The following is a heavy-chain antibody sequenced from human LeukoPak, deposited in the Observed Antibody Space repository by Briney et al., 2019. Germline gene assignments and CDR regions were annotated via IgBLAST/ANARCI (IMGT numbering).Heavy chain of an antibody. Sequence: GGSLRLSCAAPGFTLRSYAMSWVRQAPGKGLEWVSAISGTSGSTYYADSVKGRFTISRDNSKNTVYLQMNSLRAEDTAVYYCAKDREGGYCSGGSCSFDYWGQGTLVTVSS. D-gene: IGHD2-15*01. CDR3: AKDREGGYCSGGSCSFDY. V-gene: IGHV3-23*01. CDR1: GFTLRSYA. J-gene: IGHJ4*02. CDR2: ISGTSGST.